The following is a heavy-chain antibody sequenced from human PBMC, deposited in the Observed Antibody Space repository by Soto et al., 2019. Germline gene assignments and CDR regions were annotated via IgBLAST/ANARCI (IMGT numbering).Heavy chain of an antibody. J-gene: IGHJ4*02. CDR1: GYTFTGYY. V-gene: IGHV1-2*04. Sequence: ASVKVSCKASGYTFTGYYMHWVRQAPGQGLEWMGWINPNSGGTNYAQKFQGWVTMTRDTSISTAYMELSRLRSDDTAVYYCARMEYYIVVVPAAMPDYWGQGTLVTVSA. CDR3: ARMEYYIVVVPAAMPDY. D-gene: IGHD2-2*01. CDR2: INPNSGGT.